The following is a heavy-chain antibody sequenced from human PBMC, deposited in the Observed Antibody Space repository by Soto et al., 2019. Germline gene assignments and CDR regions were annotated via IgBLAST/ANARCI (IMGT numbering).Heavy chain of an antibody. V-gene: IGHV3-30-3*01. CDR3: ARDLAVAGAIYYYYYGMYA. Sequence: GGSLRLSCAASGFTFSSYAMHWVRQAPGKGLEWVAVISYDGSNKYYADSVKGRFTISRDNSKNTLYLQMNSLRAEDTAVYYCARDLAVAGAIYYYYYGMYAWGKGATVTVSS. CDR2: ISYDGSNK. J-gene: IGHJ6*04. CDR1: GFTFSSYA. D-gene: IGHD6-19*01.